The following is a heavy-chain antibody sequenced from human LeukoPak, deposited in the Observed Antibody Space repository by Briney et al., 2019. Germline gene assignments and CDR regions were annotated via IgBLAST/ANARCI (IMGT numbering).Heavy chain of an antibody. CDR3: ARGGVSRSDY. V-gene: IGHV4-34*01. D-gene: IGHD2-8*01. CDR2: INHSGST. CDR1: GGSFSGYY. J-gene: IGHJ4*02. Sequence: SETLSLTCAVYGGSFSGYYWSWIRQPPGKGLEWIGEINHSGSTNYNPSLKSRVTISVDTSKNQFSLKLNSVTAADTAVYYCARGGVSRSDYWGQGTLVTVSS.